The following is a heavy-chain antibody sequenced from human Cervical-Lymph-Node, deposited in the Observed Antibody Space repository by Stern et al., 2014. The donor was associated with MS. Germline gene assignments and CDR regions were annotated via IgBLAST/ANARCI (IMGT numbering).Heavy chain of an antibody. CDR3: ARMMTTVVWYFDL. CDR1: GGSISSYY. V-gene: IGHV4-59*01. CDR2: IYYSGST. Sequence: QVKLQESGPGLVKPSETLSLTCTVSGGSISSYYWSWIRQPPGKGLEWIGYIYYSGSTNYNPSLKSRVTISVDTSKNQFSLKLSSVTAADTAVYYCARMMTTVVWYFDLWGRGTLVTVSS. J-gene: IGHJ2*01. D-gene: IGHD4-23*01.